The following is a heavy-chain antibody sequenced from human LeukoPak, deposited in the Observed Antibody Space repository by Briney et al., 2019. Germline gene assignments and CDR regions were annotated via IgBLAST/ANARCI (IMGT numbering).Heavy chain of an antibody. J-gene: IGHJ4*02. CDR1: GFTFSSYA. CDR2: ISSSGSTI. Sequence: GGSPRLSCAASGFTFSSYAMNWVRQAPGKGLEWVSYISSSGSTIYYADSVKGRFTISRDNAKNSLYLQMNSLRAEDTAVYYCARDRSDYVWGSSTSSFDYWGQGTLVTVSS. D-gene: IGHD3-16*01. CDR3: ARDRSDYVWGSSTSSFDY. V-gene: IGHV3-48*03.